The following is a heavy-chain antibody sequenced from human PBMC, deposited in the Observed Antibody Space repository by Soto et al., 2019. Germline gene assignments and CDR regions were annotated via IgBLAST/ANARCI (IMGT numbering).Heavy chain of an antibody. CDR1: GASISTSSSYY. D-gene: IGHD3-3*01. CDR3: ARQYITVFGVINFKAALDYFDF. J-gene: IGHJ4*02. Sequence: SETLSLTCSVSGASISTSSSYYWGWIRQPPGKGLEWIGSIYYSGGTYFNPSLKSRVTMSIDTSKDQFSLTLSSVTAADTAIYYCARQYITVFGVINFKAALDYFDFWGQGALVTVSS. CDR2: IYYSGGT. V-gene: IGHV4-39*01.